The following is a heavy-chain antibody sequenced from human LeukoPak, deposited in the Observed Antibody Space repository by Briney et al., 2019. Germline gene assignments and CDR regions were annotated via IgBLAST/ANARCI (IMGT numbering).Heavy chain of an antibody. CDR1: GGTFSSYA. CDR2: IIPILGIA. D-gene: IGHD3-10*01. V-gene: IGHV1-69*04. Sequence: SVKVSCKASGGTFSSYAISWVRQAPGQGLEWMGRIIPILGIANYAQKFQGRVTITADKSTSTAYMELRSLRSDDTAVYYCARDLEVRGVIRDYWGQGTLVTVSS. J-gene: IGHJ4*02. CDR3: ARDLEVRGVIRDY.